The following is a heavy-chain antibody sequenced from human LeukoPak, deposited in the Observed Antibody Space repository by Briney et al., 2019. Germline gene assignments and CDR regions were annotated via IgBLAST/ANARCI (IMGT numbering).Heavy chain of an antibody. D-gene: IGHD5-12*01. CDR3: ARDSDSGYGPFAS. J-gene: IGHJ4*02. V-gene: IGHV3-53*01. Sequence: PGGSLRLSCAASGFTVRNNYMSWVRQAPGKGLEWVSVIHSGGTTNSADSVQGRFTISRDNSKTTVYLHMNSLRAEATAVYYCARDSDSGYGPFASWGQGTLVTVSS. CDR2: IHSGGTT. CDR1: GFTVRNNY.